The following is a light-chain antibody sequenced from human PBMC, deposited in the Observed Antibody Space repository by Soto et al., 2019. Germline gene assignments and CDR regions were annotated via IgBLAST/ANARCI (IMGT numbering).Light chain of an antibody. CDR3: QQLNSPWT. J-gene: IGKJ1*01. CDR1: QGIAGY. V-gene: IGKV1-9*01. CDR2: AAS. Sequence: DIQLTQSPSFLSASVGDRVTITCRASQGIAGYLAWYQQKPGKAPKLLIYAASTLQSGVPSRFSGSGSGTEFTLTISSLQPEDFATYYCQQLNSPWTFGQGSKVEIK.